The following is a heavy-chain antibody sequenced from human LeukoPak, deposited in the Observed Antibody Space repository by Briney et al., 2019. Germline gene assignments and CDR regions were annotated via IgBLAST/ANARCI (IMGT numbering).Heavy chain of an antibody. CDR3: AKDPMIVVVVTLDY. CDR2: ISDSGGST. CDR1: GFTFSSYA. J-gene: IGHJ4*02. V-gene: IGHV3-23*01. Sequence: GGSLRLSCAASGFTFSSYAMSWVRQAPGKGLEWVSAISDSGGSTYYADSVKGRFTISRDNSKNTLYLQMNSLRAEDTAVYYCAKDPMIVVVVTLDYWGQGTLVTVSS. D-gene: IGHD3-22*01.